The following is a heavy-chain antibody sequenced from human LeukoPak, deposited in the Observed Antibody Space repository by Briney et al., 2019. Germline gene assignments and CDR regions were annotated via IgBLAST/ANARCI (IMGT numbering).Heavy chain of an antibody. CDR3: ATHYDYVWGFDY. Sequence: SVKVSCKASGGTFSSYAISWVRQAPGQGLEWMGGIIPIFGTANYAQKFQGRVTITADESTSTAYMELSSLRSEDTAVYYCATHYDYVWGFDYWGQGTLVTVSS. CDR2: IIPIFGTA. CDR1: GGTFSSYA. J-gene: IGHJ4*02. V-gene: IGHV1-69*13. D-gene: IGHD3-16*01.